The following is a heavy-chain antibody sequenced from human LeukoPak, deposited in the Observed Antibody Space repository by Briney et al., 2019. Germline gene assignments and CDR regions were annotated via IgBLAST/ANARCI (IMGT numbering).Heavy chain of an antibody. CDR3: VKGMEDYDILTGVLDV. J-gene: IGHJ6*02. CDR2: ISYDGSNK. CDR1: GFTFRSHA. V-gene: IGHV3-30*14. D-gene: IGHD3-9*01. Sequence: GRSLRLSCAVSGFTFRSHAMHWVRQAPGKGLDWVAVISYDGSNKYYADSVKGRFTISRDNSKNTLYLQMSSLRAEDTAVYYCVKGMEDYDILTGVLDVWGQGTTVTVSS.